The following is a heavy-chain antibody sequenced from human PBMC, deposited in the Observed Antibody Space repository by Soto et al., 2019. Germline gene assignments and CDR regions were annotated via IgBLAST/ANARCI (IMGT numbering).Heavy chain of an antibody. D-gene: IGHD2-15*01. J-gene: IGHJ6*02. CDR2: INWNSGHI. CDR3: AKGSGGTYHYYGMDV. V-gene: IGHV3-9*01. CDR1: GFTFDDYA. Sequence: PGGSLRLSCAASGFTFDDYAMHWVRQAPGKGLEWVSGINWNSGHIGYADSVKGRFTISRDTAKKSLYLQMNSLRAEDTASYYCAKGSGGTYHYYGMDVWGQGTTVTVSS.